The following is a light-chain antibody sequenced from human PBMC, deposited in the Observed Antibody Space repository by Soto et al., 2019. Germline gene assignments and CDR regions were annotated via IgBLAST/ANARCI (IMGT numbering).Light chain of an antibody. J-gene: IGKJ1*01. CDR2: AAS. Sequence: DIQMTQSPSSLSASVGDRVTITCRASQSISSYLNWYQQKPGKAPKLLIYAASSLQSGVPSRFSGSGSGTDFTLTISSLKPEDFATYYFHQSYSTPVTFGQGNKVEI. CDR1: QSISSY. CDR3: HQSYSTPVT. V-gene: IGKV1-39*01.